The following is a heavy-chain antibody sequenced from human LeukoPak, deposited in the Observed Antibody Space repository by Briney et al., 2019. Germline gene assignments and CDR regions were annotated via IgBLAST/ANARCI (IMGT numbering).Heavy chain of an antibody. CDR2: IYHSGST. CDR1: GGSISSGGYS. D-gene: IGHD3-3*01. CDR3: ARGTRFLEWLLRTQYYFDY. V-gene: IGHV4-30-2*01. J-gene: IGHJ4*02. Sequence: SETLSLTCAVSGGSISSGGYSWSWIRQPPGKGLEWIGYIYHSGSTYYNPSLKSRVTISVDRSKNQFSLKLSSVTAADTAVYYCARGTRFLEWLLRTQYYFDYWGQGTLVTVSS.